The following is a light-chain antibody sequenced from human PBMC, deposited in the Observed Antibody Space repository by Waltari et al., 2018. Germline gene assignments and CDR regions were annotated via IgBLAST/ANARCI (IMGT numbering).Light chain of an antibody. V-gene: IGKV3D-15*01. J-gene: IGKJ1*01. CDR1: QSVNRR. CDR3: QQENNGSWT. CDR2: DIF. Sequence: EIVMTQSPSALSLSPGERATLSCRASQSVNRRFAWYQQKPGQAPRLLIYDIFTRATGVPDRFSGRGSGTAFTLTINSLEPEDVAVYFCQQENNGSWTFGQGTKVEIK.